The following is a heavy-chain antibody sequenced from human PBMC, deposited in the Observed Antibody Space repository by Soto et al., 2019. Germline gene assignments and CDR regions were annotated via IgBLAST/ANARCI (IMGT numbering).Heavy chain of an antibody. CDR2: MNANSGNT. Sequence: ASVKVSCKASGYSFTSHEINWVRQATGQGLEWMGWMNANSGNTGYAQKFQGRVAMTRNTSISTAYMELNSLRSEDTAVYYCARGVFKTAAMGGATPDVWGQGTMVTVSS. CDR3: ARGVFKTAAMGGATPDV. CDR1: GYSFTSHE. J-gene: IGHJ6*02. V-gene: IGHV1-8*01. D-gene: IGHD2-2*01.